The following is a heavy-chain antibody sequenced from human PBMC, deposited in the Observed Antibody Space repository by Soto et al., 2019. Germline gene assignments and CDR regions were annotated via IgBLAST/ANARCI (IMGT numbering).Heavy chain of an antibody. CDR1: GFTFSGYW. Sequence: EVQLVASGGGLVHPGESLRLSCAASGFTFSGYWMSWVRQAPGKGLEWVASIKQDGSERYYVDSVKGRFTISRDNAKNSLYLQMNSLRAEDTAVYYCARSVDYWGQGTLLTVSS. J-gene: IGHJ4*02. V-gene: IGHV3-7*03. CDR3: ARSVDY. CDR2: IKQDGSER. D-gene: IGHD4-17*01.